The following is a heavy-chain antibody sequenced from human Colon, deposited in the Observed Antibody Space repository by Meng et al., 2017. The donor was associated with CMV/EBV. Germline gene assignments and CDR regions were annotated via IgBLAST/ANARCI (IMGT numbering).Heavy chain of an antibody. Sequence: GVVVGWIRKPPGKALEWLALIYWNDDKRYSPSLKSRLTITKDTSKNQVVLTMTNMDPVDTATYYCAHTPTYYDFWSGYYPRNWFDPWGQGTLVTVSS. CDR3: AHTPTYYDFWSGYYPRNWFDP. CDR1: GVV. V-gene: IGHV2-5*01. CDR2: IYWNDDK. J-gene: IGHJ5*02. D-gene: IGHD3-3*01.